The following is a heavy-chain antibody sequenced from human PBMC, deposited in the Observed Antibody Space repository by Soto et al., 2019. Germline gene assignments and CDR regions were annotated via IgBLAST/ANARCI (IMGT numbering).Heavy chain of an antibody. J-gene: IGHJ6*02. CDR3: ARRGGGYGGYYYNYGLDV. CDR1: GYTFTDYW. Sequence: LGESLKISCKASGYTFTDYWIGWVRQMPGKGLEWMGIIYPGDSNIRYSTSFQGQVTISVDKSIRTAYLQWTSLKASDTAMYYCARRGGGYGGYYYNYGLDVWGQGTTVTVSS. V-gene: IGHV5-51*01. CDR2: IYPGDSNI. D-gene: IGHD5-12*01.